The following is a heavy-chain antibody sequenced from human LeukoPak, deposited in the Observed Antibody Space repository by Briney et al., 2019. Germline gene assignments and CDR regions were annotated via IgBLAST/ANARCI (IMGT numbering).Heavy chain of an antibody. CDR3: ARDPLYGCPGDY. CDR1: GGTFSSYA. CDR2: IIPIFGTA. J-gene: IGHJ4*02. D-gene: IGHD4-17*01. V-gene: IGHV1-69*13. Sequence: SVKVSCKASGGTFSSYAISWVRQAPGQGLEWMGGIIPIFGTANYAQKFQGRVTITADESTSTAYMELRSLRSDDTAVYYCARDPLYGCPGDYWGQGTLVTVSS.